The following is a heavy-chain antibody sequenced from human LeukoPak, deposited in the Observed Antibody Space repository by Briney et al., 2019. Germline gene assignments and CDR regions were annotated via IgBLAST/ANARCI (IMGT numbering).Heavy chain of an antibody. D-gene: IGHD6-13*01. CDR2: ISTSSSNI. CDR3: ARDVGYGSRLYYLDY. V-gene: IGHV3-21*01. J-gene: IGHJ4*02. Sequence: GGSLRLSCAASGFTFSSYVMNWVRQAPGKGLEWVSCISTSSSNIYYADSVKGRFTISRDNAKNSLYLQMNSLRAEDTAVYYCARDVGYGSRLYYLDYWGQGTLVTVSS. CDR1: GFTFSSYV.